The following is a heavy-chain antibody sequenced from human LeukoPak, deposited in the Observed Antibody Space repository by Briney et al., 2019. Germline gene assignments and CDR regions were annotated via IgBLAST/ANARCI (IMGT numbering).Heavy chain of an antibody. V-gene: IGHV3-48*01. Sequence: PGGSLRLSCAASGFTFSSYPMNWVRQAPGKGLEWVSHIRSSSDNIHYADSVRGRFTISRDNAKNSLYLQMNSLRAEDTAVYYCARDDQFAFDIWDQGTMVTVSS. CDR3: ARDDQFAFDI. J-gene: IGHJ3*02. CDR1: GFTFSSYP. CDR2: IRSSSDNI. D-gene: IGHD5-24*01.